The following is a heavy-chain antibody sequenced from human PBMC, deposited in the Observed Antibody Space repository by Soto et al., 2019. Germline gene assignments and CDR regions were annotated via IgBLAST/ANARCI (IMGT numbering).Heavy chain of an antibody. V-gene: IGHV3-15*01. Sequence: GGSLRLSCAASGFTFSNAWMSWVRQAPGKGLEWVGRIKSKTDGGTTDYAAPVKGRFTISRDDSKNTLYLQMNSLKTEDTAVYYCTTLYYDFWSGYPDYWGQGTLVTVSS. CDR1: GFTFSNAW. CDR3: TTLYYDFWSGYPDY. CDR2: IKSKTDGGTT. J-gene: IGHJ4*02. D-gene: IGHD3-3*01.